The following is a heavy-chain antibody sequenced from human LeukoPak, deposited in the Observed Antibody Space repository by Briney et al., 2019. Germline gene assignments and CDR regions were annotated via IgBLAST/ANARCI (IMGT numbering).Heavy chain of an antibody. CDR2: IYYSGST. CDR1: GGPISSYY. Sequence: PSETLSLTCTVSGGPISSYYWSWIRQPPGKGLEWIGYIYYSGSTNYNPSLKSRVTISVDTSKNQFSLRLSSVTAADTAVYYCARVTGYMTEDYFDYWGQGTLITVSS. J-gene: IGHJ4*02. D-gene: IGHD6-13*01. CDR3: ARVTGYMTEDYFDY. V-gene: IGHV4-59*01.